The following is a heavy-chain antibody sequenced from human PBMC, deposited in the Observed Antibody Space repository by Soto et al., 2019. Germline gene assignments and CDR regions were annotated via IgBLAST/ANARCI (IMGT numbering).Heavy chain of an antibody. J-gene: IGHJ3*01. V-gene: IGHV3-74*01. CDR3: ASGERGAFDL. Sequence: EVQLVESGGGLVRPGGSLRLSCAASGFTFSYYWMHWVRQAPGKGLVWVSRIHSDGSSTTYADFVKGRFIISRDNARNTVDLRMNSVRVEDTAVYYCASGERGAFDLWGQGTVVTVSS. D-gene: IGHD1-1*01. CDR1: GFTFSYYW. CDR2: IHSDGSST.